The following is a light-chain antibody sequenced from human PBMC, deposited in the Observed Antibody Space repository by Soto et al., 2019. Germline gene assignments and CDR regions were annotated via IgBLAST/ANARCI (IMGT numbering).Light chain of an antibody. J-gene: IGLJ1*01. V-gene: IGLV1-47*01. CDR1: SSNIGSNY. CDR3: ATWDDSLSNYV. Sequence: QPALTQPPSASGTPGQRVTISCSGSSSNIGSNYVYWYQHLTGTAPKLLIYRNNQRPSGVPDRFSGSKSGTSASMAISGLRSEDEADYYCATWDDSLSNYVFGTGTKVTVL. CDR2: RNN.